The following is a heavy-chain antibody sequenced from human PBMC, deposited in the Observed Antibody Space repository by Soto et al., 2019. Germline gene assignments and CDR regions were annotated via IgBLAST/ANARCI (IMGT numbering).Heavy chain of an antibody. D-gene: IGHD1-26*01. CDR3: TTDDFVDPRDPTYYYYMDV. V-gene: IGHV3-15*01. CDR2: IKSKTDGGTT. CDR1: GFTFSNAW. J-gene: IGHJ6*03. Sequence: GGSRRLSCAASGFTFSNAWMSWVRQAPGKGLEWVGRIKSKTDGGTTDYAAPVKGRFTISRDDSKNTLYLQMNSLKTEDTAVYYCTTDDFVDPRDPTYYYYMDVWGKGTTVTVSS.